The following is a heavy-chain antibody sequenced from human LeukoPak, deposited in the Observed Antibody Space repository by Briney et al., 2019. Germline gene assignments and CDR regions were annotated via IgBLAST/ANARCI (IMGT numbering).Heavy chain of an antibody. CDR2: INHSGST. Sequence: SETLSLTCAVYGGSFSGYYWSWIRQPPGKGLEWIGEINHSGSTNYNPSLKSRVTISVDTSKNQFSLKLSSVTAADTAVYYCARVGLGDSSGYYYVTTNDAFDIWGQGTMVTVSS. CDR1: GGSFSGYY. CDR3: ARVGLGDSSGYYYVTTNDAFDI. J-gene: IGHJ3*02. D-gene: IGHD3-22*01. V-gene: IGHV4-34*01.